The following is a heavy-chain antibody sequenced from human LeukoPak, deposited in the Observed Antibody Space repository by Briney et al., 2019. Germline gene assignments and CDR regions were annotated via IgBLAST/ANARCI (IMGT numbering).Heavy chain of an antibody. V-gene: IGHV4-34*01. D-gene: IGHD1-26*01. J-gene: IGHJ4*02. CDR3: ARVVVGATVDY. Sequence: SETLSLTCAVYGESFSGYYWSWIRQPPGKGLEWIGEINHSGSTNYNPSLKSRVTISVDRSKNQFSLKLSSVTAADTAVYYCARVVVGATVDYWGQGTLVTVSS. CDR2: INHSGST. CDR1: GESFSGYY.